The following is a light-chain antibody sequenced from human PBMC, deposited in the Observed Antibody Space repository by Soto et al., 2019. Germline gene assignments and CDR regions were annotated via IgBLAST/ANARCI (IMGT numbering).Light chain of an antibody. CDR2: DAS. Sequence: EIVLTQSPATLSLSPGERATLSCRASQSVSSYLAWYQQKPGQAPRLLIYDASIRATVIPARFSGSGSGTDVTHTTSSREPECFAVYYRQQRSNWITFGQGTRLEIK. V-gene: IGKV3-11*01. CDR1: QSVSSY. J-gene: IGKJ5*01. CDR3: QQRSNWIT.